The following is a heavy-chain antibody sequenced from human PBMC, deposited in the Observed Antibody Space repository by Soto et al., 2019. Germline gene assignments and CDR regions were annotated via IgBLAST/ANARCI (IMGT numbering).Heavy chain of an antibody. V-gene: IGHV3-21*01. CDR1: GFTFSSYS. D-gene: IGHD3-22*01. CDR3: AREAGYYDSSGYMFDY. Sequence: EVQLVESGGGLVKPGGSLRLSCAASGFTFSSYSMNWVRQAPRKGLEWVSSISSSSSYIYYADSVKGRFTISRDNAKNSLYLQMNSLRAEDTAVYYCAREAGYYDSSGYMFDYWGQGTLVTVSS. CDR2: ISSSSSYI. J-gene: IGHJ4*02.